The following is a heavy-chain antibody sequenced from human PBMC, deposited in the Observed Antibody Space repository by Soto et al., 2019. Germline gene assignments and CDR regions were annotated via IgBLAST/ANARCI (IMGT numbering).Heavy chain of an antibody. D-gene: IGHD6-19*01. J-gene: IGHJ3*02. CDR3: ARDALAGESLVDAFDI. CDR2: IYYSGST. Sequence: SETLSLTCTVSGGSISSYYWSWIRQPPGKGLEWIGYIYYSGSTNYNPSLKSRVTISVDTSKNQFSLKLSSVTAADTAVYYCARDALAGESLVDAFDIWGQGTMVTVS. V-gene: IGHV4-59*01. CDR1: GGSISSYY.